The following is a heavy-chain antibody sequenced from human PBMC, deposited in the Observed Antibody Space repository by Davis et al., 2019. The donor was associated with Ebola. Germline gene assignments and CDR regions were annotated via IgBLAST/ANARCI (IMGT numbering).Heavy chain of an antibody. CDR2: ISYTGST. Sequence: SETLSLTCTVSGGSISTDYWSWIRQPPGKGLEWIGYISYTGSTYYNPSLKSRVTISVDTSKNQFSLKLSSVTAADTAVYYCARHSGGVVVPAGIRYYYGMDVWGKGTTVTVSS. CDR3: ARHSGGVVVPAGIRYYYGMDV. V-gene: IGHV4-59*08. D-gene: IGHD2-2*01. J-gene: IGHJ6*04. CDR1: GGSISTDY.